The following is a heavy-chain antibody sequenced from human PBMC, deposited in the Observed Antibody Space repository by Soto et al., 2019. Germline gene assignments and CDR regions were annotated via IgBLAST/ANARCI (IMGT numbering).Heavy chain of an antibody. CDR2: INPSGGST. Sequence: GASVKVSCKASGYTFTSYYMHWVRQAPGQGLEWMGIINPSGGSTSYAQKFQGRVTMTRDTSTSTVYMELSSLRSEDTAVYYCVRVAGRDGPGSAFDIWGQGTMVTVSS. D-gene: IGHD2-15*01. V-gene: IGHV1-46*01. CDR3: VRVAGRDGPGSAFDI. J-gene: IGHJ3*02. CDR1: GYTFTSYY.